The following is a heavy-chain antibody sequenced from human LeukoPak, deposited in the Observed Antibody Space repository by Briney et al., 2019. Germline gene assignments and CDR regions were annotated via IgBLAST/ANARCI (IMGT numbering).Heavy chain of an antibody. Sequence: PGVSLRLSCAASGFTFSSYGMHWVRQAPGKGLEWVAFIRYDGSNKYYADSVKGRFTISRDNSKNTLYLQMNSLRAEDTAVYYCAKDLRIAVAGPDYWGQGTLVTVSS. CDR1: GFTFSSYG. CDR3: AKDLRIAVAGPDY. D-gene: IGHD6-19*01. CDR2: IRYDGSNK. V-gene: IGHV3-30*02. J-gene: IGHJ4*02.